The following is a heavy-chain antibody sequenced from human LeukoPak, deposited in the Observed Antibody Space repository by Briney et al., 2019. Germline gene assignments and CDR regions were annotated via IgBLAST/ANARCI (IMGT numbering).Heavy chain of an antibody. V-gene: IGHV1-18*01. J-gene: IGHJ3*02. CDR1: GYTFTSYG. D-gene: IGHD2-15*01. Sequence: ASVKVSCKASGYTFTSYGIRWVRQAPGQGLEWMGWISAYNGNTNYAQKLQGRVTMTTDTSTSTAYMELRSLRSDDTAVYYCARNLGYCSGGSCQRPNDAFDIWGQGTMVTVSS. CDR2: ISAYNGNT. CDR3: ARNLGYCSGGSCQRPNDAFDI.